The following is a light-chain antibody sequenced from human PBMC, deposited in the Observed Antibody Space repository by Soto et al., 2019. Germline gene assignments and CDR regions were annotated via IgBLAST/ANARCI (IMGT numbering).Light chain of an antibody. CDR3: QQYGSSHRG. Sequence: EIILTQSPATLSLTQGQTATLSCRASQSVSSYLAWYQQKAGQAPRLLIYGASSRATGIPDRFSGSGSGTDFTLTISSLEPEDFAVYYCQQYGSSHRGFGQGT. CDR2: GAS. V-gene: IGKV3-20*01. J-gene: IGKJ1*01. CDR1: QSVSSY.